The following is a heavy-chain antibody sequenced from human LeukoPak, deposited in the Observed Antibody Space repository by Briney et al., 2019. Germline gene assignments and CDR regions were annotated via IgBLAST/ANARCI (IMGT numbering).Heavy chain of an antibody. D-gene: IGHD5-12*01. CDR2: ISWDGGST. J-gene: IGHJ4*02. Sequence: GGSLRLSCAASGFTFADYTMDWVRQAPGKGLEWVSLISWDGGSTYYADSVKGRFTISRDNSKNSPYLQMNSLRAEDTALYYCAKDMGYAMVGYFDYWGQGTLVTVSS. CDR1: GFTFADYT. CDR3: AKDMGYAMVGYFDY. V-gene: IGHV3-43*01.